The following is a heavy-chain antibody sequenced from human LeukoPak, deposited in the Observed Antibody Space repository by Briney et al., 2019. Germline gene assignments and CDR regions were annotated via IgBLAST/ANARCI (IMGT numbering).Heavy chain of an antibody. CDR3: ARQKNSISMVRGVVVRLVDWIDP. CDR1: GFTFSSYG. Sequence: TGGSLRLSCAASGFTFSSYGMHWVRQAPGKGLEWVAFIRYDGSNKYYADSVKGRFTISRDNSKNTLYLQMNSLRAEDTAVYYCARQKNSISMVRGVVVRLVDWIDPWGQGTLVTVSS. V-gene: IGHV3-30*02. CDR2: IRYDGSNK. D-gene: IGHD3-10*01. J-gene: IGHJ5*02.